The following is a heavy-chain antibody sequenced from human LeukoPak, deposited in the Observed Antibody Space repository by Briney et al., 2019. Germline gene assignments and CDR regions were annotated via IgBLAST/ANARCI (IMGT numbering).Heavy chain of an antibody. CDR3: ARDWGYGASWFDP. J-gene: IGHJ5*02. Sequence: GGSLRLSCAASGFTFDDYAMHWVRQAPGKGLEWVSGISWNSGSIGYADSVKGRFTISRDNAKNTVYLQMNSLRAEDTAVYYCARDWGYGASWFDPWGQGTLVTVSS. CDR1: GFTFDDYA. CDR2: ISWNSGSI. V-gene: IGHV3-9*01. D-gene: IGHD5-12*01.